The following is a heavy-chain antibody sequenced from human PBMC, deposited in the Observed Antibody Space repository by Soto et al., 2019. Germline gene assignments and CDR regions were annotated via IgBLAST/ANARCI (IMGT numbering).Heavy chain of an antibody. CDR3: ARSVEGHFAY. CDR1: GFTFSIYS. J-gene: IGHJ4*02. Sequence: EVQLVESGGGLVQPGGSLRLSCAASGFTFSIYSMNWVRRAPGKGLEWFSYITSDTLTIKYTDSVKGRFTISRDNAKNSLYLQMNSLRDEDTAVYFCARSVEGHFAYWGQGTVVTVSS. D-gene: IGHD6-19*01. V-gene: IGHV3-48*02. CDR2: ITSDTLTI.